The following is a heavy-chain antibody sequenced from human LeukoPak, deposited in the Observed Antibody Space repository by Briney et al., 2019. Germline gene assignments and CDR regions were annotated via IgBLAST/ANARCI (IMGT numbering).Heavy chain of an antibody. Sequence: GGSLRLSCAASGFTFSNYDMNWVRQAPGKGLDWVSAIRAGGENTFYADSVKGRFTISRDNSKNTLYLQMNSLSAEDTAVYYCAKRGNPAVGHHYLDVWGKGTTVSVSS. D-gene: IGHD2-2*01. CDR1: GFTFSNYD. J-gene: IGHJ6*03. CDR2: IRAGGENT. CDR3: AKRGNPAVGHHYLDV. V-gene: IGHV3-23*01.